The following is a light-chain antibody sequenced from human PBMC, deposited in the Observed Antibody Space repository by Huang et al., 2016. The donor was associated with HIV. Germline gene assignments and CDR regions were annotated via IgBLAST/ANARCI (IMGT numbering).Light chain of an antibody. J-gene: IGKJ5*01. V-gene: IGKV3-15*01. CDR3: QQYNNWPPIT. CDR2: GAS. Sequence: ETVMTQSPATLSVSPGERVTLSCRASQSVNNNLAWYQQRPGQAPRLVIYGASTRASGIPARFSASGSGTEFSLTISSLQSEDFAVYYCQQYNNWPPITFGQGTRLEIK. CDR1: QSVNNN.